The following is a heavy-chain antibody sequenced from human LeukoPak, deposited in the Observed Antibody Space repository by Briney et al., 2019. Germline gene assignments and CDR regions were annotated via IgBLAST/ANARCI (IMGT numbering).Heavy chain of an antibody. CDR2: IYPDDSDT. D-gene: IGHD5-18*01. J-gene: IGHJ4*02. V-gene: IGHV5-51*01. Sequence: GEPMKISCKGSGYSFPSFWIGWVRQMPGKGLGWMGIIYPDDSDTRYSPSFQGQVTISADKSISTAYLQWSSLKASDTAMYYCARHPVSGYSYGPFDYWGQGTLVTVSS. CDR1: GYSFPSFW. CDR3: ARHPVSGYSYGPFDY.